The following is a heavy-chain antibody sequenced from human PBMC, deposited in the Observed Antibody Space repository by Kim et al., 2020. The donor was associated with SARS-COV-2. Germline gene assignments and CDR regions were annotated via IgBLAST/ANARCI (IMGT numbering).Heavy chain of an antibody. CDR3: ARDRDFGVIDAFDI. J-gene: IGHJ3*02. D-gene: IGHD3-10*01. V-gene: IGHV1-69*01. Sequence: AQKFQGRVTITADESTSTAYMELSSLRSEDTAVYYCARDRDFGVIDAFDIWGQGTMVTVSS.